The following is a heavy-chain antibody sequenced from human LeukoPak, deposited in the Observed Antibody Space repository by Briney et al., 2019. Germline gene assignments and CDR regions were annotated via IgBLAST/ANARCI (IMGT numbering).Heavy chain of an antibody. Sequence: TPSETLSLTCTVSGGSISSYYWSWIRQPPGKGLEWIGYIYYSGSTNYNPSLKSRVTISVDTSRNQFSLKLSSVTAADTAVYYCARDLTAYYYYGMDVWGQGTTVTVSS. CDR3: ARDLTAYYYYGMDV. V-gene: IGHV4-59*01. CDR2: IYYSGST. D-gene: IGHD1-14*01. J-gene: IGHJ6*02. CDR1: GGSISSYY.